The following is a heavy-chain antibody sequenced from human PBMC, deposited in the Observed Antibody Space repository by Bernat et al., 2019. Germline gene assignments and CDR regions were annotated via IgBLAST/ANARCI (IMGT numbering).Heavy chain of an antibody. V-gene: IGHV4-39*01. CDR2: IYYSGST. CDR3: ARTTVVTTNWYFDL. D-gene: IGHD4-23*01. Sequence: QLQLQESGPGLVKPSETLSLTCTVSGGSISSSSYYWGWIRQPPGKGLEWIGSIYYSGSTYYNPSLKSRVTISVDTSKNQCSLKLSSVTAADTAVYYCARTTVVTTNWYFDLWGRGTLVTVSS. CDR1: GGSISSSSYY. J-gene: IGHJ2*01.